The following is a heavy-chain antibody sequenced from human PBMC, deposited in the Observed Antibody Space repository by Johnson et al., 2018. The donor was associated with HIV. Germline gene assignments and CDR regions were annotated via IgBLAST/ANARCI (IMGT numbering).Heavy chain of an antibody. Sequence: QVQLVESGGGLIQPGGSLRLSCAASGFTVSSNYMSWVRQAPGKGLEWVAVISSDGRNKYYADSMKGRFTIPRDNSKNTLYLQMKSLIPEDTAVYYCAKDEFKWELLHIWGQGTMVTVSS. CDR1: GFTVSSNY. CDR3: AKDEFKWELLHI. V-gene: IGHV3-30*18. D-gene: IGHD1-26*01. J-gene: IGHJ3*02. CDR2: ISSDGRNK.